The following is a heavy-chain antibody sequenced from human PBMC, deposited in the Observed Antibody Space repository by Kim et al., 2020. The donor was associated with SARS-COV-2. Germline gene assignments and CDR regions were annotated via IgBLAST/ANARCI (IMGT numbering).Heavy chain of an antibody. J-gene: IGHJ4*02. Sequence: ASVKVSCRASGYTFTSYFMHWVRQAPGQGLEWMGIINPTGGSTDYAQQFQGRVTITRPTPPRPAYMELSSLRSEDTAAYYCAPSYGDASPRGSFDSSAQG. CDR2: INPTGGST. V-gene: IGHV1-46*01. CDR3: APSYGDASPRGSFDS. D-gene: IGHD4-17*01. CDR1: GYTFTSYF.